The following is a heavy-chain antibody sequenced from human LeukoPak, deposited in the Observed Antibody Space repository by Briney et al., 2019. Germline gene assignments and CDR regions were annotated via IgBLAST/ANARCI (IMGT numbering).Heavy chain of an antibody. CDR2: IYPSDSDI. D-gene: IGHD4-11*01. CDR3: ARAGTSNYRFFDS. Sequence: AGGSRQISGQASGYPFTNYWIGWVRPLPGKGLEWMGIIYPSDSDIRYSPSCQGQVTISADKSINTAYLQWSSLKASDTAIYYCARAGTSNYRFFDSWGQGTLVTVSS. V-gene: IGHV5-51*01. CDR1: GYPFTNYW. J-gene: IGHJ4*02.